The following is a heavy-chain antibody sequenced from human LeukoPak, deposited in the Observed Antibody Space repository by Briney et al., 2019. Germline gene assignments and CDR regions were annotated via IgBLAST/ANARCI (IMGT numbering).Heavy chain of an antibody. J-gene: IGHJ3*02. CDR2: IWYDGSIK. D-gene: IGHD2-8*01. V-gene: IGHV3-30*02. Sequence: QPGGSLRLSCAASGFNVNNYILHWVRQAPDKGLEWVALIWYDGSIKYYGDSVKGRFTISRDNSKNTLYLEMNSLRAEDTAVCYCANEGVEAFDIWGRGTMVTVSS. CDR1: GFNVNNYI. CDR3: ANEGVEAFDI.